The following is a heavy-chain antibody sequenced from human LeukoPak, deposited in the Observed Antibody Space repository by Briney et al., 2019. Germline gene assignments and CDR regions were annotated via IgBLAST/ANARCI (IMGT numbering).Heavy chain of an antibody. CDR2: ISWNSGSI. CDR1: GFTFDDYA. Sequence: GGSLRLSCAASGFTFDDYAMHWVRQAPGKGLEWVSGISWNSGSIGYADSVRGRFTISRDNAKNSLFLQMNSLRVEDTAVYYCARGGGHLDCWGQGTLVTVSS. D-gene: IGHD4-23*01. V-gene: IGHV3-9*01. J-gene: IGHJ4*02. CDR3: ARGGGHLDC.